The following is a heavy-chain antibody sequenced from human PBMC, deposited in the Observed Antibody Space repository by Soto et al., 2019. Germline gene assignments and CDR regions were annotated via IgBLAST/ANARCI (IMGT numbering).Heavy chain of an antibody. J-gene: IGHJ4*02. Sequence: QVPLVQSGAEVKKPGSSVKVSCKASGGTFSSYAISWVRQAPGQGLEWMGGIIPIFGTENYAHKFQGRVPSTADESTSPAYRELSSLGSEDTAVYYCVREPMGGVYWGQGSLFTVSS. CDR1: GGTFSSYA. CDR2: IIPIFGTE. D-gene: IGHD3-10*01. CDR3: VREPMGGVY. V-gene: IGHV1-69*01.